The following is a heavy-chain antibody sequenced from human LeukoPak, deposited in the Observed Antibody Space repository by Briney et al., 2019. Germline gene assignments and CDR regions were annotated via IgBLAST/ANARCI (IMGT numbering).Heavy chain of an antibody. Sequence: ASVKVSCKASGYTFTSYGISWVRQAPGQGLEWMGWISAYNGSTNYAQKLQGRVTMTTDTSTSTAYMELRSLRSDDTAVYYCARDYSSGWYYGYYYYYGMDVWGQGTTVTVSS. CDR2: ISAYNGST. V-gene: IGHV1-18*01. D-gene: IGHD6-19*01. CDR3: ARDYSSGWYYGYYYYYGMDV. CDR1: GYTFTSYG. J-gene: IGHJ6*02.